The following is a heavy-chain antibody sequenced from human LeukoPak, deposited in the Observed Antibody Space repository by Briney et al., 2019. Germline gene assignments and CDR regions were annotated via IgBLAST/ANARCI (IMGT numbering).Heavy chain of an antibody. CDR2: ITGSGAAT. CDR1: GFTFNNYA. CDR3: AKALLRWGLHY. J-gene: IGHJ4*02. Sequence: GGSLRLSCAASGFTFNNYAMSWVRQAPGKGLEWVSGITGSGAATDYADSVKGRFTISRDNSKNTLYLQMNSLRVGDTAVYYCAKALLRWGLHYWGQGTLVTVSS. V-gene: IGHV3-23*01. D-gene: IGHD4-23*01.